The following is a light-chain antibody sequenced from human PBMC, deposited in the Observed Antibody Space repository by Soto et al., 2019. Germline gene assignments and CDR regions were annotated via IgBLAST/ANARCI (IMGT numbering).Light chain of an antibody. J-gene: IGKJ4*01. CDR1: QSVSSSY. CDR2: GAS. V-gene: IGKV3-20*01. Sequence: EIVLTQSPGTLSLSPGERATLSCRASQSVSSSYLAWYQQKPGQAPRLLIYGASSRATGIPDRFSGSGSGTDFTLTISRLEPEDFAVYYCQQFGTSPRTFGKGPRVDIK. CDR3: QQFGTSPRT.